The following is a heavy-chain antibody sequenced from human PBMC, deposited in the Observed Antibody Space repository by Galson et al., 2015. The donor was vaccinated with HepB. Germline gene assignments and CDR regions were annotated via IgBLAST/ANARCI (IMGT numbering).Heavy chain of an antibody. D-gene: IGHD3-16*02. CDR3: ARHYDYVWGSYRIPGGYFDY. V-gene: IGHV3-7*03. Sequence: SLRLSCAASGFTFNNFWMSWVRQAPGKGLEWVANIKQAGSEKYYVDSVKGRFTISRDNAKNSLYLQMNSLRAEDTAVYYCARHYDYVWGSYRIPGGYFDYWGQGTLVTVSP. CDR1: GFTFNNFW. CDR2: IKQAGSEK. J-gene: IGHJ4*02.